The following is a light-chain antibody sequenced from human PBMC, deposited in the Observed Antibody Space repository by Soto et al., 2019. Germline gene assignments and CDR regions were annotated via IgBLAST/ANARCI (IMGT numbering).Light chain of an antibody. CDR1: QSINIW. CDR3: QQYNTYSYT. V-gene: IGKV1-5*01. J-gene: IGKJ2*01. CDR2: DAS. Sequence: DIQMTQSPSTLSASVGDRVTITCRASQSINIWLAWYQQKPGKAPKFLIYDASTLKSGVPSRFSGSGSGTEFTLTISSPQPDDFATYYCQQYNTYSYTFGQGTKLEIK.